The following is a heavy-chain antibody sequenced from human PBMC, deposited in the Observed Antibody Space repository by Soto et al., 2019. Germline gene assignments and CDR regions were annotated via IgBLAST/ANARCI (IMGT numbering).Heavy chain of an antibody. CDR2: IFYSGST. D-gene: IGHD5-18*01. J-gene: IGHJ6*02. Sequence: SETLSLTCTVSGGSISSSSYYWGGIRQPPWKGLEWIGSIFYSGSTYYNPSLKSRVTIPVDTSKNQFSLKLTSVTAADTAVYFRSCIFSGGYSYDFYYGMDVWGQGTTVTVSS. CDR3: SCIFSGGYSYDFYYGMDV. V-gene: IGHV4-39*01. CDR1: GGSISSSSYY.